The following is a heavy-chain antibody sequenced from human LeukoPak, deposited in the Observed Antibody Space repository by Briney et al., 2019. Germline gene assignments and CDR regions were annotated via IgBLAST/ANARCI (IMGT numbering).Heavy chain of an antibody. D-gene: IGHD5-12*01. CDR1: GGSFSGYY. V-gene: IGHV4-34*01. CDR3: ARGNSGYDRDYYSSMDV. CDR2: INHSGST. Sequence: SETLSLTCAVYGGSFSGYYRSWIRQPPGKGLEWIGEINHSGSTNYNPSLKSRVTISVDTSKNQFSLKLSSVTAADTAVYYCARGNSGYDRDYYSSMDVWGKGTTVTVSS. J-gene: IGHJ6*03.